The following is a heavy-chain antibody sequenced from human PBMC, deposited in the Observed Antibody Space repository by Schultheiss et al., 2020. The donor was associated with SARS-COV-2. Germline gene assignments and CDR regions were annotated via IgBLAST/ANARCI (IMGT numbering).Heavy chain of an antibody. D-gene: IGHD4-17*01. J-gene: IGHJ6*02. Sequence: SETLSLTCAVYGWPFSNYAWTWIRQPPGKGLEWIGSINHSGSTYYNPSLKSRGTISVDTSKNQFSLKLSSVTAADTAVYYCARPDGDYALYGMDVWGQGTTVTVSS. CDR2: INHSGST. CDR3: ARPDGDYALYGMDV. CDR1: GWPFSNYA. V-gene: IGHV4-38-2*01.